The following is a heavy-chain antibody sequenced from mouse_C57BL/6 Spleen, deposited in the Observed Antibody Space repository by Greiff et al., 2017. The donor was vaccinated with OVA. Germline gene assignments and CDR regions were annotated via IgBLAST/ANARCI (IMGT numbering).Heavy chain of an antibody. D-gene: IGHD1-1*01. CDR3: ARDRGLDYGSSPMDY. V-gene: IGHV5-4*01. J-gene: IGHJ4*01. CDR1: GFTFSSYA. Sequence: EVKLVESGGGLVKPGGSLKLSCAASGFTFSSYAMSWVRQTPEKRLEWVATISDGGSYTYYPDNVKGRFTISRDNAKNNLYLQMSHLKSEDTAMYYCARDRGLDYGSSPMDYWGQGTSVTVSS. CDR2: ISDGGSYT.